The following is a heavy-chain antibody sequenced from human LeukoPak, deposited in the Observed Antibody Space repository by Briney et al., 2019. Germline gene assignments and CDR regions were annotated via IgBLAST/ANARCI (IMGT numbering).Heavy chain of an antibody. J-gene: IGHJ5*02. CDR2: IYYSGQT. Sequence: SETLSLTCTVSGGSISSSTYYWDWIRQPPGKGLEWIGNIYYSGQTHYDPPLKSRVIMSLDTSKNQFSLRLSSVTAADTAIYYCARHSTIDNWFDPWGQGTLVTVSS. D-gene: IGHD2/OR15-2a*01. V-gene: IGHV4-39*01. CDR3: ARHSTIDNWFDP. CDR1: GGSISSSTYY.